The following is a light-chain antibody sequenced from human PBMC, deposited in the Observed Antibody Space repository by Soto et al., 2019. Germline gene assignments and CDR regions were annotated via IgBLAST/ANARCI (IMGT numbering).Light chain of an antibody. CDR3: QQRSNWPYT. V-gene: IGKV3-11*01. CDR1: DSVSRY. Sequence: EIVLTQSPATLSLSPGNRANLSCRASDSVSRYLAWYQQKPGQAPRLLIYDASNRATGIPARFSGSGSGTDFTLTITSLEPEDFAVYYCQQRSNWPYTFGGGTKVEIK. J-gene: IGKJ4*01. CDR2: DAS.